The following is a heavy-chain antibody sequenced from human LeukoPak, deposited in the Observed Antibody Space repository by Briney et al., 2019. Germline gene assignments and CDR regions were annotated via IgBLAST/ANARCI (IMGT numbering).Heavy chain of an antibody. Sequence: SETLSLTCTVSGGSISSYYWSWIRQPAGKGLEWIGRIYTSGSTNYNPSLKSRVTMSVDTSKNQFSLKLSSVTAADTAVYYCARDWGIAAAGHNWFDPWGQGTLVTVSS. J-gene: IGHJ5*02. CDR1: GGSISSYY. D-gene: IGHD6-13*01. V-gene: IGHV4-4*07. CDR3: ARDWGIAAAGHNWFDP. CDR2: IYTSGST.